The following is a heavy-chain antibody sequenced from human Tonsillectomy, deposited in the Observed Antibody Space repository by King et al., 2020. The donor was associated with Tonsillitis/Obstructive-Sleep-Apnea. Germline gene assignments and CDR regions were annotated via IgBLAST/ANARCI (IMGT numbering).Heavy chain of an antibody. CDR2: ISGSGGST. CDR1: GFTFSSYA. D-gene: IGHD1-26*01. Sequence: VQLVESGGGLVQPGGSLRLSCAASGFTFSSYAMSWVRQAPGKGLEWVSAISGSGGSTYYADSVKGRFTISRDNSKNTLYLQMNSLRAEDTAVYYCAKVGGNSVGANTSYFDYWGQGPLAPVS. V-gene: IGHV3-23*04. CDR3: AKVGGNSVGANTSYFDY. J-gene: IGHJ4*02.